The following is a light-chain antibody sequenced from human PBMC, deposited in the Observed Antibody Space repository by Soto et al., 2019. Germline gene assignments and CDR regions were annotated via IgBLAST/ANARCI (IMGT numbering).Light chain of an antibody. J-gene: IGKJ2*01. V-gene: IGKV2-30*01. CDR3: MQGTHWAQT. Sequence: DVVMTQSPLSLPVTLGQPASISCRSSQSLVYSDGNIYLNWFQQRPGQSPRRLIYEVSNRESGGPDRFRGSGSGTDFTLKISRVAADDVGAYCFMQGTHWAQTFGQGTKLEIK. CDR1: QSLVYSDGNIY. CDR2: EVS.